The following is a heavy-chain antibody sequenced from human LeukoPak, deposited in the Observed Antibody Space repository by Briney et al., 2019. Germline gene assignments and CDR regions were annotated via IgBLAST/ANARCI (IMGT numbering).Heavy chain of an antibody. CDR3: AKRGVVIRVILVGFHKEAYYFDS. CDR2: IKQDGSEK. D-gene: IGHD3-10*01. J-gene: IGHJ4*02. V-gene: IGHV3-7*03. Sequence: GGSLRLSCAASGFTFSSYWMSWVRQAPGKGLEWVANIKQDGSEKYYVDSVKGRFTISRDNPKNTLHLQTNSLRAGGTAVYFCAKRGVVIRVILVGFHKEAYYFDSWGQGALVTVSS. CDR1: GFTFSSYW.